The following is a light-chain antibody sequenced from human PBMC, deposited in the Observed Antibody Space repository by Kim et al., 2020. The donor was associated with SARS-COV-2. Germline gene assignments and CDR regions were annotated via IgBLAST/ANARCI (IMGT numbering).Light chain of an antibody. Sequence: YPGERATLSGRASQSVSSSNLAWYQQKAGQAPRLLIYAASRRATDIPDRFSGSGSGTDFTLTISRLEPEDFALYYCQQYGSSPLTFGGGTKVDIK. CDR1: QSVSSSN. V-gene: IGKV3-20*01. CDR2: AAS. CDR3: QQYGSSPLT. J-gene: IGKJ4*01.